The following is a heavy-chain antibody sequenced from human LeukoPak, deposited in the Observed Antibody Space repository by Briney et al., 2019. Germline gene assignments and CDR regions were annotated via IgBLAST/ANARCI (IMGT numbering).Heavy chain of an antibody. CDR1: GYTLTELS. CDR2: FDPEDGET. V-gene: IGHV1-24*01. J-gene: IGHJ6*02. D-gene: IGHD1-26*01. Sequence: ASVKVSCKVSGYTLTELSMHWVRQAPGKGLEWMGGFDPEDGETIYAQKFQGRVTMTEDTSTDTAYMELSSLRAEDTAVYYCAKVKVEWATPDYGMDVWGQGTTVIVSS. CDR3: AKVKVEWATPDYGMDV.